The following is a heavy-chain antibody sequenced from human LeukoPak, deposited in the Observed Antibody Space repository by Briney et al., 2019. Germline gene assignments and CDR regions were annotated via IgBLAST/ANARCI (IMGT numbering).Heavy chain of an antibody. V-gene: IGHV4-30-4*01. J-gene: IGHJ5*02. CDR2: IYYSGST. CDR1: GGSISSGDYY. CDR3: ARDVLRFLEPSGWFDP. Sequence: SQTLSLTCTVSGGSISSGDYYWSWIRQPPGKGLEWIGYIYYSGSTYYNPSLKSRVTISVDTSKNQFSLKLSSVTAADTAVYYCARDVLRFLEPSGWFDPWGQGTLVTVSS. D-gene: IGHD3-3*01.